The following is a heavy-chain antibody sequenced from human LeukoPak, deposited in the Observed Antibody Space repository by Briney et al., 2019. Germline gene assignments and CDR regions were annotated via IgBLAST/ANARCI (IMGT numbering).Heavy chain of an antibody. Sequence: GGSLRLSCAASGFTFSSYGMHWVRQAPGKGLEWVAVISYDGSNKYYADSVKGRFTISRDNSKSTLYLQMNGLRAEDTAVYYCARELMVRGLGDAFDIWGQGTMVTVSS. CDR3: ARELMVRGLGDAFDI. V-gene: IGHV3-30*03. CDR1: GFTFSSYG. J-gene: IGHJ3*02. D-gene: IGHD3-10*01. CDR2: ISYDGSNK.